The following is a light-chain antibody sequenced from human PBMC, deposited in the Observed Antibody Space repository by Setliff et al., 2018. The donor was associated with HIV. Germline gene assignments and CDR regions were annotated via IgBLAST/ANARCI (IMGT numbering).Light chain of an antibody. CDR1: SGDVGRYNL. CDR3: CSNTGSNTYV. V-gene: IGLV2-23*01. Sequence: QSVLTQPAPVSGSPGQSITISCTGTSGDVGRYNLVSWYQQYPGKAPKLMIYQATKRPSGVSNRFSGSKSGNTASLTIPGLQAEDEADYYCCSNTGSNTYVFGSGTKVTVL. J-gene: IGLJ1*01. CDR2: QAT.